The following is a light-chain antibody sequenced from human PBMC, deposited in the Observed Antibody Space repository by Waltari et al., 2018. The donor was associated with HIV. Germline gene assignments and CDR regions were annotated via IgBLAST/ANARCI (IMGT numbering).Light chain of an antibody. CDR3: SSYASGSSIWV. CDR1: SGDIGGYNS. CDR2: DCS. J-gene: IGLJ3*02. V-gene: IGLV2-14*03. Sequence: QSALTQPASVSGSPAQSITISCTVTSGDIGGYNSVSLYQQHPDKAPKVLIYDCSSRPSGFSTRFYGAKSGNTASLTISGVQAEDEAEYYCSSYASGSSIWVFGGGTKLTV.